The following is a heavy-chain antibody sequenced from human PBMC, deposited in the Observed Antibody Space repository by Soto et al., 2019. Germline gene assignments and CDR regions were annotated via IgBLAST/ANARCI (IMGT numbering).Heavy chain of an antibody. V-gene: IGHV1-18*01. D-gene: IGHD1-7*01. Sequence: QVQLVQSGAEVKKPGASVKVSCKASGYTFTSYGINWVRQAPGQGLEWMGGISAYNGNTKYSQKLQGRVTMTTDTSTSTAYIELRRLRSDDTAVYYCASVITGTTFYYYYGMDVWGQGTTVTVSS. CDR1: GYTFTSYG. CDR3: ASVITGTTFYYYYGMDV. J-gene: IGHJ6*02. CDR2: ISAYNGNT.